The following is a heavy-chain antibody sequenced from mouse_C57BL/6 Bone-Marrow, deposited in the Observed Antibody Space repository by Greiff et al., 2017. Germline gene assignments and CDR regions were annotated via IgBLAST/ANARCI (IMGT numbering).Heavy chain of an antibody. CDR2: INPGSGGT. J-gene: IGHJ3*01. D-gene: IGHD1-1*01. V-gene: IGHV1-54*01. CDR3: ARSYYGWFAY. Sequence: QVQLQQSGAELVRPGTSVKVSCKASGYAFTNYLIEWVKQRPGQGLEWIGVINPGSGGTNYNEKFKGKATLTADKSSSTAYMQLSSLTSEDSAVYVCARSYYGWFAYWGQGTLVTVSA. CDR1: GYAFTNYL.